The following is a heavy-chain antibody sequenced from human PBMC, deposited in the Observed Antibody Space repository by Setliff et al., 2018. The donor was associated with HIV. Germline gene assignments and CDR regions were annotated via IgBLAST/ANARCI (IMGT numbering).Heavy chain of an antibody. J-gene: IGHJ4*02. CDR3: ARDLGGVGYNFWSGYYTSGYFDY. CDR2: INPNSGGT. Sequence: ASVKVSCKASGYTFTGYYMHWVRQAPGQGLEWMGWINPNSGGTNYAQEFQGRVTMTRDTSISTAYMELSRLRSDDTAVYYCARDLGGVGYNFWSGYYTSGYFDYWGQGTLVTVSS. D-gene: IGHD3-3*01. CDR1: GYTFTGYY. V-gene: IGHV1-2*02.